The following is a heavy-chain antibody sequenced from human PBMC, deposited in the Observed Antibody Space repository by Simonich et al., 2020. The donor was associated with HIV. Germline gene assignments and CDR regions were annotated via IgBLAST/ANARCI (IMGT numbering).Heavy chain of an antibody. CDR2: IYHSGST. J-gene: IGHJ2*01. D-gene: IGHD3-16*01. Sequence: QVQLQESGPGLVKPSETLSLTCAVSGYSISSGYYWGWIRQPPGKGLEWIGCIYHSGSTYYNPSLKRRVTISVDTSKNQFSLKLSSVTAADTAVYYCARNTATRGSNWYFDLWGRGTLVTVSS. CDR1: GYSISSGYY. V-gene: IGHV4-38-2*01. CDR3: ARNTATRGSNWYFDL.